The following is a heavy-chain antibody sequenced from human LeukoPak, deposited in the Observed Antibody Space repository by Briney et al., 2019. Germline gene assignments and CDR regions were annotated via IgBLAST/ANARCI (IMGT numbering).Heavy chain of an antibody. CDR3: VRSLGY. V-gene: IGHV3-23*01. Sequence: GGSLRLSCAASGFPFSTYAMNWVRQAPGKGLEWVSVITGSGGFTQYADSVKGRFTISRDNSKNTVYLQMNSLRVEDTALYYCVRSLGYWGQGTLVTVSS. CDR2: ITGSGGFT. J-gene: IGHJ4*02. CDR1: GFPFSTYA.